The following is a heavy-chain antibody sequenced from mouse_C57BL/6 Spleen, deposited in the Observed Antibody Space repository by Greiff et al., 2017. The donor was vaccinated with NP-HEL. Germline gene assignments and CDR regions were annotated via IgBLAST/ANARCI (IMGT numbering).Heavy chain of an antibody. V-gene: IGHV14-2*01. CDR2: ISPEDGAT. Sequence: VQLQQSGAELVKPGASVKLSCTASGFNFTGYCMHWVKQRPGQGLEWIGRISPEDGATKYAANFQGKATITADTSSNTAYLQLSSLTSEDTAVYDCARSDDGYYAGFAYWGQGTPVTVSA. CDR3: ARSDDGYYAGFAY. CDR1: GFNFTGYC. J-gene: IGHJ3*01. D-gene: IGHD2-3*01.